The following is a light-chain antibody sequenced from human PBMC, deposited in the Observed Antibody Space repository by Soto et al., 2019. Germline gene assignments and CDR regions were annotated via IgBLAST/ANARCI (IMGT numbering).Light chain of an antibody. V-gene: IGKV2-28*01. Sequence: DIVMTQSPLSLPVTPGEPASISCRSSQSLLHSNGYNYLDWYLQKPGQSPQVLIYLGSHRASGVPDRFSGSGSGTDFILRISRVEAEDVGVYYCMQALHSTWTFGQGTNVEI. CDR1: QSLLHSNGYNY. CDR2: LGS. J-gene: IGKJ1*01. CDR3: MQALHSTWT.